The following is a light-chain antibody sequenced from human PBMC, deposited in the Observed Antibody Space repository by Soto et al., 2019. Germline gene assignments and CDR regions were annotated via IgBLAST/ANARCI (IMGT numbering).Light chain of an antibody. V-gene: IGKV3-15*01. J-gene: IGKJ3*01. CDR3: QHYTNWHRLA. Sequence: EIVMTQSPATLSVSPGERATLSCRASQSVSSNLAWYQQKPGQAPRLLIYGASTMATGIPARLSGSGSGTDFALTISSLESEDFAVYYCQHYTNWHRLAFGPGTNVDIK. CDR2: GAS. CDR1: QSVSSN.